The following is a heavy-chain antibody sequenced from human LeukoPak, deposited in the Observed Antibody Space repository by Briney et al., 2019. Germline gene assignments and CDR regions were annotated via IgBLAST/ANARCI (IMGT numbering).Heavy chain of an antibody. CDR3: ARLRRNSDRSGYYYYYDY. CDR1: GFTVGSNY. V-gene: IGHV3-53*01. Sequence: GGSLRLSCAASGFTVGSNYMSWVRQAPGKGLEWVSLIYSGGSTNYADSVKGRFTISRDNSKNTLYLQMNSLRAEDTAVYYCARLRRNSDRSGYYYYYDYWGQGTLVTVSS. J-gene: IGHJ4*02. D-gene: IGHD3-22*01. CDR2: IYSGGST.